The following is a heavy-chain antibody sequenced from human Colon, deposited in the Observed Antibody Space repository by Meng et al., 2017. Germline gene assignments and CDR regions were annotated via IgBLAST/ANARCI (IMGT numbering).Heavy chain of an antibody. D-gene: IGHD2-15*01. Sequence: PQGSGPSWLKPSETLSPPFTVSGCSMSGYYWNWIRQPAGKGLEWIGHIYSSGRTNYNPSLKSRVTISVDSSKNQFSLNLTSVTAADTAVYFCARVQRFCTGGICSNWFDPWGQGTLVTVSS. J-gene: IGHJ5*02. V-gene: IGHV4-4*07. CDR2: IYSSGRT. CDR1: GCSMSGYY. CDR3: ARVQRFCTGGICSNWFDP.